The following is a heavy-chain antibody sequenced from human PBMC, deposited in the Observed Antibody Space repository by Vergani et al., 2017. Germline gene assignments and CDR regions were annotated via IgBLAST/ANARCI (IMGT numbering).Heavy chain of an antibody. V-gene: IGHV4-4*03. D-gene: IGHD2-15*01. CDR1: GDSFRSNKW. Sequence: QVQLQESGPGLVKPPGTLSLTCAVSGDSFRSNKWWTWVRQSPGKTLEWSGEISHIGITNYNPSLKGRVTLSLDTSKNQFSLRLSSVTAADTAVYYCARDPKRYCSGGSCFSVWGAFDIWGRGTTVTVSS. CDR3: ARDPKRYCSGGSCFSVWGAFDI. J-gene: IGHJ3*02. CDR2: ISHIGIT.